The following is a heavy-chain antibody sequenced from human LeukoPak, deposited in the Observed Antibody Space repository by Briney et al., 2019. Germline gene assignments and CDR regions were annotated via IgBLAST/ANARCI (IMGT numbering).Heavy chain of an antibody. CDR2: IRYDGSNK. V-gene: IGHV3-30*02. Sequence: PGGSLRLSCAASGFTFSSYGMHWVRQAPGKGLERVAFIRYDGSNKYYADSVKGRFTISRDNSKNTLYLQMNSLRAEDTPVYYCAKEGLNRGSFDYWGQGTLVSVSS. J-gene: IGHJ4*02. CDR3: AKEGLNRGSFDY. CDR1: GFTFSSYG. D-gene: IGHD2/OR15-2a*01.